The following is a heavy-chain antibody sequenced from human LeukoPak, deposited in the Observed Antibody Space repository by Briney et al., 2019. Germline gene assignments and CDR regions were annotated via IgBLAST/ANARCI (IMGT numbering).Heavy chain of an antibody. CDR1: GFTFSTYG. CDR2: ISGSGGST. CDR3: AKGGGGVLAS. V-gene: IGHV3-23*01. J-gene: IGHJ4*02. D-gene: IGHD3-16*01. Sequence: GGTLRLSCAASGFTFSTYGITWVRQAPGKGLEWVSSISGSGGSTYYADSVKGRFTISRDNSKNTLFLQMNSLKADDTAVYYCAKGGGGVLASWGQGTLVTVSS.